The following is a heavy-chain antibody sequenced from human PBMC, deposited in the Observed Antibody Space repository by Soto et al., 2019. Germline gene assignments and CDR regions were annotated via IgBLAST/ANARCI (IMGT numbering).Heavy chain of an antibody. CDR2: IYYSGST. J-gene: IGHJ4*02. CDR1: GGSISSYY. Sequence: SETLSLTCTVSGGSISSYYWSWIRQPPGKGLEWIRYIYYSGSTNYNPSLKSRVTISVDTSKNQFSLKLSSVTAADTAVYYCARLYYDFWSGYYRGFDYWGQGTLVTVSS. D-gene: IGHD3-3*01. V-gene: IGHV4-59*01. CDR3: ARLYYDFWSGYYRGFDY.